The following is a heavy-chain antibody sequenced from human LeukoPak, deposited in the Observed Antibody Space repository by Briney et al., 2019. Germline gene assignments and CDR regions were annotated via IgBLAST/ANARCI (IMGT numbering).Heavy chain of an antibody. J-gene: IGHJ6*03. CDR2: INPNSGGT. V-gene: IGHV1-2*02. D-gene: IGHD6-6*01. CDR3: AREGLRSIAARRGTRDYMDV. CDR1: GYTFTGYY. Sequence: GASVKVSCKASGYTFTGYYMHWVRQAPGQGLEWMGWINPNSGGTNYAQNLQGRVTMTTDTSTTTAYMELTSLRSDDTAVYYCAREGLRSIAARRGTRDYMDVWGKGTTVIVSS.